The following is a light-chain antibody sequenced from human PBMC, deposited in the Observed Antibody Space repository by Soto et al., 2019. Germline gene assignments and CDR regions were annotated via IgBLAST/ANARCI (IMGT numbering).Light chain of an antibody. Sequence: QSVPTQAASVSGSLGQSITISCTGTTNDVGGYHYVSWYQHHPGKSPKLMIYEINNRPSGVSNRFSGSKSGNTASLTISGLQAEDEADYYCTSYTSSSTVVFGGGTQLTVL. CDR2: EIN. CDR1: TNDVGGYHY. V-gene: IGLV2-14*01. J-gene: IGLJ2*01. CDR3: TSYTSSSTVV.